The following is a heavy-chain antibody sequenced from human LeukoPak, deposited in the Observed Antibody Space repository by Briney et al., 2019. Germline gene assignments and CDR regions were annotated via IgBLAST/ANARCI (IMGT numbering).Heavy chain of an antibody. V-gene: IGHV4-38-2*01. Sequence: SETLSLTCAVSGYSISSGYYWGLIRPPPGKGLELIGSIYHSGITYYNRSLKGRVTISVDTSKNHFSLKLSSVTAADTAVYYCARVGDYSGGSCYREYFQHWGQGTLVTVSS. CDR2: IYHSGIT. J-gene: IGHJ1*01. CDR3: ARVGDYSGGSCYREYFQH. CDR1: GYSISSGYY. D-gene: IGHD2-15*01.